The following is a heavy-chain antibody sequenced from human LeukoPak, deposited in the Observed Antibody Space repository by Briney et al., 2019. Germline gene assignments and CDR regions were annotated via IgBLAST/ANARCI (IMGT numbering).Heavy chain of an antibody. J-gene: IGHJ4*02. CDR1: GGSMSDYY. CDR3: ASQAALDYFDY. Sequence: SETLSLTCSVSGGSMSDYYWSWIRQSPGTGLEWIGCLYCIGTTNSNPSLKSRLTISQDTSENQFSLRLNSVTAADTGVYYCASQAALDYFDYWGQGILVTVSS. V-gene: IGHV4-59*01. CDR2: LYCIGTT.